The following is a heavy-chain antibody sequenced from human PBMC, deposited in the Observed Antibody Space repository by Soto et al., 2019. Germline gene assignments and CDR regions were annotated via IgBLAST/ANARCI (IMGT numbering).Heavy chain of an antibody. J-gene: IGHJ6*02. CDR2: ISSSGSTK. CDR1: GFTFFSYE. CDR3: ARVPRNFYYNGMGV. Sequence: GSLRLSCEGCGFTFFSYEINFCRQTPGKGLEWVSYISSSGSTKNYADSVKGRFTISRDNVKNSLYLQMNSLRAEDTAVYYCARVPRNFYYNGMGVWGQGTTVTVSS. V-gene: IGHV3-48*03.